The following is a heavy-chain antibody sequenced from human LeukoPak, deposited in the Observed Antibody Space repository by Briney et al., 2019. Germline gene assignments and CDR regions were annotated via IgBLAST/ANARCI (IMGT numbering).Heavy chain of an antibody. CDR2: ISGSGGST. J-gene: IGHJ4*02. CDR1: GFTFSSYS. V-gene: IGHV3-23*01. Sequence: GGSLRLSCAASGFTFSSYSMNWVRQAPGKGLEWVSAISGSGGSTYYADSVKGRFTISRDNSKNTLYLQMNSLRAEDTAVYYCAKSSSSGWYPYYFDYWGQGTLVTVSS. D-gene: IGHD6-19*01. CDR3: AKSSSSGWYPYYFDY.